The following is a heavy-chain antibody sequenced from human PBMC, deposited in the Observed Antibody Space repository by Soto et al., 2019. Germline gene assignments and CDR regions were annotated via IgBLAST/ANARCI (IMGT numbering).Heavy chain of an antibody. D-gene: IGHD6-13*01. J-gene: IGHJ4*02. CDR2: ITGRGDTT. CDR1: GFDFSADA. CDR3: AKDLGAAGAFDY. V-gene: IGHV3-23*01. Sequence: EVQLLESGGGLVQPGGSLRLSCAASGFDFSADAMSWVRQAPGKGLEWVSAITGRGDTTDYADSVKGRFTISRDNSKNTLYLQMNSLRAEDTAVYYCAKDLGAAGAFDYWGQGTLVTVSS.